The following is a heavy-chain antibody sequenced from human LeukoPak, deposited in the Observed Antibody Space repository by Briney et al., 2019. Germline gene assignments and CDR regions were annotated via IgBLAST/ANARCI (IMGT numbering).Heavy chain of an antibody. CDR2: INWSGDRI. J-gene: IGHJ6*03. CDR1: GFTFDDYA. V-gene: IGHV3-9*01. CDR3: AKGGIHRGYYYYYMDV. Sequence: GGSLRLSCAASGFTFDDYAMHWVRQAPGRGLEWVSGINWSGDRIGYADSVKGRFTISRDNAKKSLYLQMNSLRTEDTALYYCAKGGIHRGYYYYYMDVWGKGTTVTISS. D-gene: IGHD6-13*01.